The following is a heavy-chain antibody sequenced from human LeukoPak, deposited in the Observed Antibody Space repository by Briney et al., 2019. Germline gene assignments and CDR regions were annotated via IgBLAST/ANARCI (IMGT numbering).Heavy chain of an antibody. CDR1: GGSISSYY. J-gene: IGHJ3*02. V-gene: IGHV4-4*07. Sequence: SETLSLTCTVSGGSISSYYWSWIRQPAGKGLEWIGRIYTSGSTNYNPSLKSRVTMSVDTSKNQFSLKLSSVTAADTAVYYCARDLRCYDMSRGRAFDIWGQGTMVTVSS. CDR3: ARDLRCYDMSRGRAFDI. CDR2: IYTSGST. D-gene: IGHD3-22*01.